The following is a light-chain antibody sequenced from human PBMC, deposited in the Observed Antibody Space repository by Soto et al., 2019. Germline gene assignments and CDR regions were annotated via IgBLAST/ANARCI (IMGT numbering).Light chain of an antibody. CDR3: QQYGSSPVT. Sequence: EIVLTQSPGTMSLSPGESATLSCRASQSVSSNYLDWYHQKPGQAHRLLIYGASSRDTGIPDRFSGSGSGTDVTLTISRLEPEDFAVYYCQQYGSSPVTFGQGTRLEL. J-gene: IGKJ5*01. CDR2: GAS. V-gene: IGKV3-20*01. CDR1: QSVSSNY.